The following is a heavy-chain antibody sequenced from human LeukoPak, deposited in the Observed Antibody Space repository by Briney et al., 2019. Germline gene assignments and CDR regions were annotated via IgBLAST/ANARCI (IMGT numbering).Heavy chain of an antibody. CDR1: GFTFNNYW. V-gene: IGHV3-74*01. J-gene: IGHJ4*02. D-gene: IGHD1-26*01. CDR3: ARGRGYTGSPVDY. Sequence: QAGGSLRLSCAASGFTFNNYWMHWVRQAPGKGLVWVSRSNSDGSSTSYADSVKGRFTVSRDNAKNTLYLRMNSLRAEDTAVFYCARGRGYTGSPVDYWGQGTLVTVSS. CDR2: SNSDGSST.